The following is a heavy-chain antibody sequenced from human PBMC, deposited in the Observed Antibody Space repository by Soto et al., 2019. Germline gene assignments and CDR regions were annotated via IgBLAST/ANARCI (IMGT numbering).Heavy chain of an antibody. CDR3: ARVWAARPGVVDAFDI. V-gene: IGHV3-30*03. D-gene: IGHD6-6*01. CDR1: GFTFSYYG. Sequence: QVQLVESGGGVVQPGKSLRLSCAAFGFTFSYYGMHWVRQAPGKGLEWVALISNDGSNKYYADSLKGRFTISRDNSKNTLYLQMNSLRAEDTAVYYCARVWAARPGVVDAFDIWGQGTMVTVSS. J-gene: IGHJ3*02. CDR2: ISNDGSNK.